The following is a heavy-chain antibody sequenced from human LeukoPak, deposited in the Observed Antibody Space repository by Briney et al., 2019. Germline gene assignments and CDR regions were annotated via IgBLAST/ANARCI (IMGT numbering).Heavy chain of an antibody. Sequence: SETLSLTCAVYGGSFSGYYWSWIRQPPGKGLEWIGEINHSGSTNYNPSLKSRVTISVDTSKNQFSLKLSSVTAADTAVYYCARHGAHYYDSSGYYYRRARHDAFDIWGQGTMVTVSS. CDR3: ARHGAHYYDSSGYYYRRARHDAFDI. V-gene: IGHV4-34*01. J-gene: IGHJ3*02. D-gene: IGHD3-22*01. CDR1: GGSFSGYY. CDR2: INHSGST.